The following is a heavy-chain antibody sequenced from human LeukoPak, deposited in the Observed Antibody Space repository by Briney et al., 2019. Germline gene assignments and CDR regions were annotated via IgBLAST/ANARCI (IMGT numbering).Heavy chain of an antibody. J-gene: IGHJ4*02. V-gene: IGHV3-30*14. CDR1: GFTFSSYA. CDR3: ARDAPVGAKDHGGSGYFDY. Sequence: PGGSLRLSCAASGFTFSSYAMHWVRQAPGKGLEWVAVISYDGSNKYYADSVKGRFTISRDNSKNTLYLQMNSLRAEDTAVYYCARDAPVGAKDHGGSGYFDYWGQGTLVTVSS. D-gene: IGHD1-26*01. CDR2: ISYDGSNK.